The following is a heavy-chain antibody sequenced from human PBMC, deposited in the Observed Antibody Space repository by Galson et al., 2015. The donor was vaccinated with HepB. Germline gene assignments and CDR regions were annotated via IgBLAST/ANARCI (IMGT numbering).Heavy chain of an antibody. V-gene: IGHV3-21*01. CDR3: AREGVGAPYTYSYGLDV. CDR1: GFTFSAYS. CDR2: ISSNSNYI. D-gene: IGHD1-26*01. J-gene: IGHJ6*02. Sequence: SLRLSCAASGFTFSAYSMSWVRQAPGKGLEWVSSISSNSNYINYVDSVKGRFTISRDNAKNSLYLLMNSLRAEDTAVFYCAREGVGAPYTYSYGLDVWGQGTTVTVSS.